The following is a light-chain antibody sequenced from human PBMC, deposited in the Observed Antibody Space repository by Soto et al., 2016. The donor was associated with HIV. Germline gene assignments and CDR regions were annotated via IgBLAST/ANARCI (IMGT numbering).Light chain of an antibody. J-gene: IGKJ1*01. CDR3: QQVYTYPRT. V-gene: IGKV1-39*01. CDR1: QSISSY. CDR2: AAS. Sequence: DIQMTQSPSSLSASVGDRVTITCRASQSISSYLNWYQQKPGKAPKLLIYAASSLQSGVPSRFSGSGSGTEFTLTISSLQPEDFATYYCQQVYTYPRTFGQGTKV.